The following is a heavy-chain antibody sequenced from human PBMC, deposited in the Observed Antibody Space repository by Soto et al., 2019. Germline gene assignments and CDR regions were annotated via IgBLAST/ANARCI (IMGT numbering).Heavy chain of an antibody. CDR2: IIPILGIA. Sequence: GASVKVSCKASGGTFSSYTISWVRQAPGQGLEWMGRIIPILGIANYAQKFQGRVTITADKSTSTAYMELSSLRSEDTAVYYCARDRGVPIVVVPAASVDYWGQGTLVTVSS. CDR3: ARDRGVPIVVVPAASVDY. V-gene: IGHV1-69*04. D-gene: IGHD2-2*01. CDR1: GGTFSSYT. J-gene: IGHJ4*02.